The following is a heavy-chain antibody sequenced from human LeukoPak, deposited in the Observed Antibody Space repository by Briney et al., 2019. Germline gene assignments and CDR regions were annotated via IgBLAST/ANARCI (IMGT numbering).Heavy chain of an antibody. CDR3: ARNREPAATIDY. V-gene: IGHV4-34*01. Sequence: SETLSLTCAVYGESFSGYYWNWIRQPPGKGLDWIGEINHSGSTNYNPSLQSRVTISVDTSKNQFSLRLSSVTAADTAVYFCARNREPAATIDYWGQGTLVTVSS. D-gene: IGHD2-2*01. CDR1: GESFSGYY. J-gene: IGHJ4*02. CDR2: INHSGST.